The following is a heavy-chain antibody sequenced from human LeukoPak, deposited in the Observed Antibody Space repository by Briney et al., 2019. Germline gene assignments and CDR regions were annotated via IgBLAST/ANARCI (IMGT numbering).Heavy chain of an antibody. D-gene: IGHD2-15*01. CDR2: IYYSGST. CDR1: GGSISSSSYY. V-gene: IGHV4-39*01. J-gene: IGHJ3*02. CDR3: ARPYCSGGSCSDAFDI. Sequence: PSETLSLTCTVSGGSISSSSYYWGWIRQPPGKGLEWIGSIYYSGSTYYNPSLKSRVTISVDTSKNPFPLKLSSVTAADTAVYYCARPYCSGGSCSDAFDIWGQGTMVTVSS.